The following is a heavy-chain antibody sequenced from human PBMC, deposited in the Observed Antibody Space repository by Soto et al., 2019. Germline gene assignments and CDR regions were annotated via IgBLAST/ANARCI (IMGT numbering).Heavy chain of an antibody. CDR3: ARAVEGVCASCYTRDPYYGMDV. J-gene: IGHJ6*02. Sequence: GASVKVSCKASGYTSTSYGTSGLRQAPGQGRAGTGCLSAHNGNTNHPQKLQGRVAMTKDTSTSTAYMELRSLRSDDTAVYYCARAVEGVCASCYTRDPYYGMDVWGQGTTVTVSS. CDR2: LSAHNGNT. CDR1: GYTSTSYG. V-gene: IGHV1-18*01. D-gene: IGHD2-2*02.